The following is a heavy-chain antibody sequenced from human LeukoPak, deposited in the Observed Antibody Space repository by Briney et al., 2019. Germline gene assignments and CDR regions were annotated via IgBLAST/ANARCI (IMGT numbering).Heavy chain of an antibody. J-gene: IGHJ4*02. Sequence: SETLSLTCAVYGGSFSGYYWSWIRQPPGKGLEWIGEINHSGSTNYNPSLKSRVTISVDTSKNQFSLKLSSVTAADTAVYYCARGRGIAAAGTGHDFDYWGQGTLVTVSS. CDR2: INHSGST. V-gene: IGHV4-34*01. CDR1: GGSFSGYY. CDR3: ARGRGIAAAGTGHDFDY. D-gene: IGHD6-13*01.